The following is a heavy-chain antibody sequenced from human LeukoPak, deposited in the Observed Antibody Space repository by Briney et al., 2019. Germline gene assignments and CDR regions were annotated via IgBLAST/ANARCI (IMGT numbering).Heavy chain of an antibody. CDR3: VRDLILVDTPGDDFDY. J-gene: IGHJ4*02. D-gene: IGHD4-23*01. V-gene: IGHV3-74*01. CDR1: GFTFSNYW. Sequence: GGSLRHSCAASGFTFSNYWMHWVRQVPGKGLVWVSRINVDGSVKSYADSVKGRFTISRDNAKNTVSLQMNSLRAEDTAVDYCVRDLILVDTPGDDFDYWGQGALVTVSS. CDR2: INVDGSVK.